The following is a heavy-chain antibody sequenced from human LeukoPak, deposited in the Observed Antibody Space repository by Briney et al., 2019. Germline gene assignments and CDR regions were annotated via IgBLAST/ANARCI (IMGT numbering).Heavy chain of an antibody. J-gene: IGHJ4*02. V-gene: IGHV3-30*02. CDR2: IRYDGRNK. CDR3: AKGGSNNWSFDN. CDR1: GFTFSSYG. D-gene: IGHD1-1*01. Sequence: PGGSPRLSCAASGFTFSSYGMHRVRQAPGKGLQWVAYIRYDGRNKYSADSVKGRFTIYRDNSKSTLYLQMNSLRPEDTAVYYCAKGGSNNWSFDNWGQGTLVTVSS.